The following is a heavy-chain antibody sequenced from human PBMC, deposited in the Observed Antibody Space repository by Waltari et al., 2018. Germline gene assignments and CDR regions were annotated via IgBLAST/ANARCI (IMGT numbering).Heavy chain of an antibody. J-gene: IGHJ3*02. Sequence: EVQLVESGGDLVQPGWSLRLSCAASGFTFSSYWMCWVRQAPGKGLEWVANIKEDGSEKYYVDSVKGRFTISRDNAKNSLYLQMNSLRAEDSAVYYCARTQWDSTSRRAFDIWGQGTVVTVSS. D-gene: IGHD1-26*01. CDR2: IKEDGSEK. V-gene: IGHV3-7*01. CDR3: ARTQWDSTSRRAFDI. CDR1: GFTFSSYW.